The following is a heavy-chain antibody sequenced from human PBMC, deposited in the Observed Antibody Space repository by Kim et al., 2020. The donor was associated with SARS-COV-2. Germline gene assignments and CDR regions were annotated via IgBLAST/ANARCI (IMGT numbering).Heavy chain of an antibody. CDR2: TYYRSKWYY. CDR3: ARDGYCSSTSCYRRAYYGMDI. J-gene: IGHJ6*02. Sequence: SQTLSLTCAISGASVSSNSAAWNWIRQSPSRGLEWLGRTYYRSKWYYDYAVSVKSRITINPDTSKNQFSLQLNPVTPEDTAVYYCARDGYCSSTSCYRRAYYGMDIGGQGTTVSGSS. D-gene: IGHD2-2*03. V-gene: IGHV6-1*01. CDR1: GASVSSNSAA.